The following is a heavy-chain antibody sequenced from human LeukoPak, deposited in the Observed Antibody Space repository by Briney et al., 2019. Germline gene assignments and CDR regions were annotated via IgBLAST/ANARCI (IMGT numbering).Heavy chain of an antibody. CDR3: ARGGVGGYSYGSYYYGMDV. Sequence: SETLSLTCTVSGGSISSSTYSWGWIRQPPGKGLEWVGTIYYSGSTYYNPSLKSRVTISVDTSKNQFSLKLSSVTAADTAVYYCARGGVGGYSYGSYYYGMDVWGQGTTVTVSS. CDR1: GGSISSSTYS. V-gene: IGHV4-39*01. D-gene: IGHD5-18*01. J-gene: IGHJ6*02. CDR2: IYYSGST.